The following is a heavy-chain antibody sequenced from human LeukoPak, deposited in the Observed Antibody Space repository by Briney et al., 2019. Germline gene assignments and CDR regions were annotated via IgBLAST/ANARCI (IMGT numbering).Heavy chain of an antibody. D-gene: IGHD3-22*01. J-gene: IGHJ4*02. CDR2: INPNSGGT. CDR1: GYTFTCYY. CDR3: ARGRNSVYYFNVVAPSYFDY. V-gene: IGHV1-2*06. Sequence: ASVKVSCKASGYTFTCYYMHWVRQAPGQGLEWMGRINPNSGGTNYAQKFQGRVTMTRDTSINTAYMDLSRLRSDDTAVYYCARGRNSVYYFNVVAPSYFDYWGQGTLVTVSS.